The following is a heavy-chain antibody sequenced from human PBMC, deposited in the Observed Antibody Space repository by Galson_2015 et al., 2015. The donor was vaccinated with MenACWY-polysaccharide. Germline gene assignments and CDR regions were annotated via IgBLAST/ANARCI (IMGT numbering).Heavy chain of an antibody. CDR3: VKNGYTGSSYGYFDS. D-gene: IGHD1-26*01. CDR1: GFTFSSYW. CDR2: ISSSGDDK. V-gene: IGHV3-30*18. Sequence: SGFTFSSYWMHWVRQAPGQGLEWMATISSSGDDKYYADSVKGRFTISRDNSNNTLYLEMSSLRAGDTAVYYCVKNGYTGSSYGYFDSWGQGTLGTVSS. J-gene: IGHJ4*02.